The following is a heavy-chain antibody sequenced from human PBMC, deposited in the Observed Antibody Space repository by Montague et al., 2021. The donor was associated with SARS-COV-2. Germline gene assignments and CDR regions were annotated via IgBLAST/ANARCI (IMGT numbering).Heavy chain of an antibody. J-gene: IGHJ6*02. Sequence: LRLSCAASGFTFSSYGMNWVRQAPGKGLEWVSYISSSGSTIYYADSVKGRFTISRDNAKNSLYLQMNSLRAEDTAVYYCAATSGDIVVVVAAYYGMDVWGQGTTVTVSS. CDR3: AATSGDIVVVVAAYYGMDV. CDR1: GFTFSSYG. D-gene: IGHD2-15*01. CDR2: ISSSGSTI. V-gene: IGHV3-48*03.